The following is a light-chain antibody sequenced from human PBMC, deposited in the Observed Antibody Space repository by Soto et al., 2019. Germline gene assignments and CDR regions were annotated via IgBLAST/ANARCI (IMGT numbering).Light chain of an antibody. CDR1: SSNIGSNT. V-gene: IGLV1-44*01. CDR3: AAWDDSLNGNV. Sequence: QSVLTQPPSASGTPGQRVTISCSGSSSNIGSNTVHWYQQVPGTAPKLLIYSNNQRPSGVPGRFSGSKSGTSASLAISGLQSEDEADYYCAAWDDSLNGNVFGTGTKVTVL. CDR2: SNN. J-gene: IGLJ1*01.